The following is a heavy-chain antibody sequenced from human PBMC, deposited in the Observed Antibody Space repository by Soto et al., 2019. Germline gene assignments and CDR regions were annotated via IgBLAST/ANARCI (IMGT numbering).Heavy chain of an antibody. CDR1: GFTFDDYG. CDR2: INWNGGST. D-gene: IGHD2-15*01. V-gene: IGHV3-20*04. J-gene: IGHJ4*02. Sequence: EVQLVESGGGVVRPGGSLRLSCAASGFTFDDYGMSWVRQAPGKGLEWVSGINWNGGSTGYADSVKGRFTISRDNAKNSACVQMNCMRAEEAALFYCAREAGFCSGDGCCRCDCDQWGQGTLVTVSS. CDR3: AREAGFCSGDGCCRCDCDQ.